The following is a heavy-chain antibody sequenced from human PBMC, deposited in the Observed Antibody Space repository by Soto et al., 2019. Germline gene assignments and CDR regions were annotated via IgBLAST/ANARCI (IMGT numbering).Heavy chain of an antibody. J-gene: IGHJ6*02. Sequence: SETLSLTCTVSGGSISSYYWSCIRQPAGKGLEWIGRIYTSGSTNYNPSLKSRVTMSVDTSKNQFSLKLSSVTAADTAVYYCARDLLYYGSGSYSIYYGMDVWGQGTTVTVSS. D-gene: IGHD3-10*01. CDR3: ARDLLYYGSGSYSIYYGMDV. CDR1: GGSISSYY. CDR2: IYTSGST. V-gene: IGHV4-4*07.